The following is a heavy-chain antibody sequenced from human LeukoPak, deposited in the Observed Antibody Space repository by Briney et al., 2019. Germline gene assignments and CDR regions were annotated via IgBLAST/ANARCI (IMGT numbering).Heavy chain of an antibody. CDR3: ASAVAGTPNFDY. CDR2: IYYSGST. D-gene: IGHD6-19*01. CDR1: GGSISSYY. V-gene: IGHV4-59*01. J-gene: IGHJ4*02. Sequence: PSETLSLTCTVSGGSISSYYWSWMLQPPARGLEWIGYIYYSGSTNYNPSLNSRVTISVDTSKNQFSLKLSSVTAADTAVYYCASAVAGTPNFDYWGQGTLVTVSS.